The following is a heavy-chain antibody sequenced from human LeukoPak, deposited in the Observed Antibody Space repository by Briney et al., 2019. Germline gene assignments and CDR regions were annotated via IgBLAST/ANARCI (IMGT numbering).Heavy chain of an antibody. J-gene: IGHJ4*02. D-gene: IGHD1-1*01. CDR1: VGSISSNNW. CDR2: IYHSGSP. V-gene: IGHV4-4*02. CDR3: ARVNINNWHSCDY. Sequence: PSETLSLTCAVSVGSISSNNWWGWVRQPPGKVLEWSGEIYHSGSPNYTPSLKSRVTISVDKSRNHFSLNLSSVTAADTAVYYCARVNINNWHSCDYWGQGTLVTVSS.